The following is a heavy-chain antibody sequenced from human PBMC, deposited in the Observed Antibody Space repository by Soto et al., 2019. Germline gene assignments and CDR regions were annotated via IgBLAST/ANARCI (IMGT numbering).Heavy chain of an antibody. Sequence: PGESLKISCKGSGYTFISYSIGWVRQMPGKGLEWMGLIYASDSDTRYSPSFQGQVTISVGKSISTAYLQWSSLRASDTAIYYCASAMKYSYGYYWGQGTLVTVSS. J-gene: IGHJ4*02. CDR3: ASAMKYSYGYY. D-gene: IGHD5-18*01. CDR2: IYASDSDT. V-gene: IGHV5-51*01. CDR1: GYTFISYS.